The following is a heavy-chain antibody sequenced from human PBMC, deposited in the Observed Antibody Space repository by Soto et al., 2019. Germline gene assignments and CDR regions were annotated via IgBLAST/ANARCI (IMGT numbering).Heavy chain of an antibody. Sequence: QVQLQESGPGLVKPSQTLSLTCSVSGASISSGNYYWSWIRQHPGKGLEWIGYIYYTGSTYYNPSVKSRITISEEMSKTHCSLRLSSVTAADTAVYYCARGREEAGGPFDYGGQGTLFTVSS. CDR1: GASISSGNYY. CDR2: IYYTGST. CDR3: ARGREEAGGPFDY. V-gene: IGHV4-31*03. J-gene: IGHJ4*02. D-gene: IGHD3-10*01.